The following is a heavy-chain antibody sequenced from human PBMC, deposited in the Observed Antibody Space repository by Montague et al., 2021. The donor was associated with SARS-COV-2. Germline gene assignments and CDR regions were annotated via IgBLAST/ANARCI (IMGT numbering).Heavy chain of an antibody. CDR2: IDWDDDK. V-gene: IGHV2-70*11. CDR3: ARTPYYYDSSGYYYGAFDL. J-gene: IGHJ3*01. D-gene: IGHD3-22*01. CDR1: GFSLSTSGMS. Sequence: PALVKPTQTLTLTCTFSGFSLSTSGMSVSWIRQPPGKALEWLARIDWDDDKYYSTSLKTRLTISKDTSKNQVVLTMTNMDPVDTATYYCARTPYYYDSSGYYYGAFDLWGQGTMVNVSS.